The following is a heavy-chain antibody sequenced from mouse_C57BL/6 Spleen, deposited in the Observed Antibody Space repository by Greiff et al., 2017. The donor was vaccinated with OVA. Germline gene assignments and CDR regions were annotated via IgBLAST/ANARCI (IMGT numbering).Heavy chain of an antibody. Sequence: QVHVKQPGAELVKPGASVKLSCKASGYTFTSYWMHWVKQRPGQGLEWIGMIHPNSGSTNYNEKFKSKATLTVDKSSSTAYMQLSSLTSEDSAVYYCAREEGDFDYWGQGTTLTVSS. CDR1: GYTFTSYW. J-gene: IGHJ2*01. CDR2: IHPNSGST. CDR3: AREEGDFDY. V-gene: IGHV1-64*01.